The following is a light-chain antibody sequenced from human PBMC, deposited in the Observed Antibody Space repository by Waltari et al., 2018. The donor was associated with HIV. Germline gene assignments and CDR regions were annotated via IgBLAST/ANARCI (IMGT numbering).Light chain of an antibody. Sequence: SYELTQPPSVPVSPGPTARITCSGDALPKQYAYWYQQQSGQAPVLVIYEDSKRPSGIPERFSGSSSGTMATLTISGAQVEDEADYYCYSIDSSGNHRVFGGGTKLTVL. CDR1: ALPKQY. CDR2: EDS. CDR3: YSIDSSGNHRV. J-gene: IGLJ2*01. V-gene: IGLV3-10*01.